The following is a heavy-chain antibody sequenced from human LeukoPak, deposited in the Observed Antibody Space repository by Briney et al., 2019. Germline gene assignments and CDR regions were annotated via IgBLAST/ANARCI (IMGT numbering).Heavy chain of an antibody. CDR3: ARVFLGFSSFLDS. Sequence: GASVKVSCKPSGYTFIDYYIHWVRQAPGQGLEWMGWINPDSGGTNYAQKFQGRVTMTRDTSINTAYMELSRLRSDDTAVYYCARVFLGFSSFLDSWGQGSLVTVSS. J-gene: IGHJ4*02. D-gene: IGHD5-18*01. CDR1: GYTFIDYY. V-gene: IGHV1-2*02. CDR2: INPDSGGT.